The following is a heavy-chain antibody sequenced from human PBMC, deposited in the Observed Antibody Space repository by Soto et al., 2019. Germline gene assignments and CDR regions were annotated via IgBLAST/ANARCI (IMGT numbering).Heavy chain of an antibody. CDR3: ARNRAENHSGYDWNRYYYYGMDV. V-gene: IGHV5-51*01. CDR2: IYPGDSDT. CDR1: GYSFTSYW. Sequence: PGESLKISCKGSGYSFTSYWIGWVRQMPGKGLEWMGIIYPGDSDTRYSPSFQGQVTISADKSISTTYLQWSSLKASDTAMYYCARNRAENHSGYDWNRYYYYGMDVWGQGTTVTVSS. D-gene: IGHD5-12*01. J-gene: IGHJ6*02.